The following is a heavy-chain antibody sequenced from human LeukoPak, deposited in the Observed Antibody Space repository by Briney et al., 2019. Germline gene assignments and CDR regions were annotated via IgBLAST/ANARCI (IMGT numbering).Heavy chain of an antibody. CDR1: GFTFSSYG. V-gene: IGHV3-33*01. CDR2: IRYDGSNK. CDR3: ARDLNGYFDY. J-gene: IGHJ4*02. Sequence: GRSLRLSCAASGFTFSSYGMHWVRQAPGKGLEWVAVIRYDGSNKYYADSVKGRFTISRDSSKNTLYLQMNSLRAKDTAVYYCARDLNGYFDYWGQGTLVTVSS. D-gene: IGHD3-9*01.